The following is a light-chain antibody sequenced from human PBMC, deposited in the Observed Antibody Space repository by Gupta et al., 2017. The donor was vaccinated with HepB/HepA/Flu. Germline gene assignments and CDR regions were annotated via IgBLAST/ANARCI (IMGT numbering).Light chain of an antibody. CDR3: QQRNSWPLFT. Sequence: IMLTPSPATLSLSPGERATLSCRASQSVSTYLAWYQQKPGQAPRLLIYDTSNRASGIPARFSGSGSGTDFTLTISSLEPEDFAVYYCQQRNSWPLFTFGPGTKVDLK. J-gene: IGKJ3*01. CDR1: QSVSTY. V-gene: IGKV3-11*01. CDR2: DTS.